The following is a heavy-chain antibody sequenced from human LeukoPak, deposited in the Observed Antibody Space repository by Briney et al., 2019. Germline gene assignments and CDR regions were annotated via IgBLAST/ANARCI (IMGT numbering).Heavy chain of an antibody. J-gene: IGHJ4*02. V-gene: IGHV3-48*04. CDR3: ARRTNSGVAY. D-gene: IGHD5-12*01. CDR2: ISSSSSTI. CDR1: GFTFSSYS. Sequence: GGSLRLSCAASGFTFSSYSMNWVRQAPGKGLEWVSYISSSSSTIYYADSVKGRFTISRDNAKNSLYLQMNSLRAEDTAVYYCARRTNSGVAYWGQGTLVTVSS.